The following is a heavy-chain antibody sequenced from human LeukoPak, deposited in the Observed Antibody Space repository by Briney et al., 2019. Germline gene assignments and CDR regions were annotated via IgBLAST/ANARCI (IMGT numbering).Heavy chain of an antibody. Sequence: SETLSLTCTVSGGSISSYYWSCIRQPAGKGLEWIGRIYTSGSTNYNPSLKSRVTMSVDTSKNQFSLKLSSVTAADTAVYYCARDPYYGSGYYYYYYMDVWGKGTTVTVSS. CDR2: IYTSGST. V-gene: IGHV4-4*07. CDR3: ARDPYYGSGYYYYYYMDV. D-gene: IGHD3-10*01. J-gene: IGHJ6*03. CDR1: GGSISSYY.